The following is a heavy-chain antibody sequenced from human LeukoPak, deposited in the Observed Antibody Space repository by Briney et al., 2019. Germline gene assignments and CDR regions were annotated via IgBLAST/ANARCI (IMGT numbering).Heavy chain of an antibody. CDR1: GFTFSSYA. CDR3: AKDLEIAAAGTPYYFDY. CDR2: ISGSGGST. J-gene: IGHJ4*02. D-gene: IGHD6-13*01. V-gene: IGHV3-23*01. Sequence: GGSLRLSCAASGFTFSSYAMSRVRQAPGMGLEWVSAISGSGGSTYYADSVKGRFTISRDNSKNTLYLQMNSLRAEDTAVYYCAKDLEIAAAGTPYYFDYWGQGTLVTVSS.